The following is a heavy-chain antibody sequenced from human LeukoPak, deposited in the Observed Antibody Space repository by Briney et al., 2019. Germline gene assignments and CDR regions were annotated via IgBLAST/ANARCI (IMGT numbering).Heavy chain of an antibody. CDR1: GFMFRSHW. D-gene: IGHD3-10*01. J-gene: IGHJ4*02. CDR3: ARGPPYGTRSDYFDY. Sequence: GGSLRLSCAGSGFMFRSHWMSWVRQAPPKGLERVADIHQGGNEKQYVDPVRGRFTASRDDAKNSLYLEMNSLRVDDTAVYYCARGPPYGTRSDYFDYWGQGTLVTVSS. CDR2: IHQGGNEK. V-gene: IGHV3-7*01.